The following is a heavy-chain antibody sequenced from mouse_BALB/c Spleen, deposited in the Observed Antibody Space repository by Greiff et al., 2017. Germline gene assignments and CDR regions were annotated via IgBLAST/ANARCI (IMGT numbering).Heavy chain of an antibody. CDR3: ARSWDYAWFAY. CDR2: ISSGSSTI. J-gene: IGHJ3*01. Sequence: DVQLVESGGGLVQPGGSRKLSCAASGFTFSSFGMHWVRQAPEKGLEWVAYISSGSSTIYYADTVKGRFTISRDNPKNTLFLQMTSLRSEDTAMYYCARSWDYAWFAYWGQGTLVTVSA. V-gene: IGHV5-17*02. D-gene: IGHD2-4*01. CDR1: GFTFSSFG.